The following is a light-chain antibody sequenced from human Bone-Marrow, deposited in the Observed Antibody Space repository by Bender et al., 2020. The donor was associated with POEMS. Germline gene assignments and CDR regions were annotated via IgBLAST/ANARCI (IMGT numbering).Light chain of an antibody. CDR3: ASYAGKYSHV. CDR1: TSDVGTYNL. CDR2: GGS. J-gene: IGLJ1*01. V-gene: IGLV2-14*02. Sequence: QSALTQPASVSGSPGQSITISCAGSTSDVGTYNLVSWYQQHPGKAPKLMIYGGSKRPSGVSDRFSGSNSGNTASLTISGLRDEDEADYYCASYAGKYSHVFGTGTKVTVL.